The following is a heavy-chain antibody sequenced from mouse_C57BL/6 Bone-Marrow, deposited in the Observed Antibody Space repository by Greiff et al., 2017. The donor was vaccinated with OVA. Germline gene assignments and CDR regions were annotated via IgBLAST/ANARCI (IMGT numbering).Heavy chain of an antibody. D-gene: IGHD2-4*01. CDR3: ARRPFYYDYLYAMDY. V-gene: IGHV1-64*01. J-gene: IGHJ4*01. CDR1: GYTFTSYW. Sequence: QVQLQQPGAELVKPGASVKLSCKASGYTFTSYWMHWVKQRPGQGLEWIGMIHPNSGSTNYNEKFKSKATLTVDKSSSTAYMQLSSLTSEDSAVYYCARRPFYYDYLYAMDYWGQGTSVTVSS. CDR2: IHPNSGST.